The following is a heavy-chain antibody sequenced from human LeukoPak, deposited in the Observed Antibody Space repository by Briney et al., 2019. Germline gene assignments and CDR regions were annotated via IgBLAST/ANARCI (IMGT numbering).Heavy chain of an antibody. CDR2: ISGSGDST. J-gene: IGHJ4*02. Sequence: GGSLRLSCAASGFTFSSYAMSWVRQGPGEGLEWVSAISGSGDSTYYADSVKGRFTISRDNSKNTLYLQMNSLRPEDTAVYYCVKEQITMVRGVKKYYFHYWGQGTLVTVSS. V-gene: IGHV3-23*01. CDR1: GFTFSSYA. CDR3: VKEQITMVRGVKKYYFHY. D-gene: IGHD3-10*01.